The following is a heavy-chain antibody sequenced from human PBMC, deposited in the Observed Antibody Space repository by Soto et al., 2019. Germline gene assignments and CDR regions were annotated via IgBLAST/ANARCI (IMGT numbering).Heavy chain of an antibody. CDR1: EFTFRSYW. CDR2: ISGDGSST. J-gene: IGHJ4*02. V-gene: IGHV3-74*01. D-gene: IGHD1-26*01. CDR3: AKDRERYFDY. Sequence: VQLVDSGGGLVQPGGSLRLSCAASEFTFRSYWMHWVRQSPGKGLVWVSRISGDGSSTNYADSVKGRFTISRDNAKNTVYLQIDSLRAEDTAVYYCAKDRERYFDYWGQGTLVTVSS.